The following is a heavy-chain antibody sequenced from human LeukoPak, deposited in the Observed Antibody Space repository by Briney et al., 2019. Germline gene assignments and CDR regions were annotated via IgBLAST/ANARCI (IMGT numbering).Heavy chain of an antibody. D-gene: IGHD3-22*01. Sequence: ASVKVSCKASGYTFTGYYIHWVRQALGQGLEWMGRINPNSGGTNYAQKFQGRVTMTRDTSISTAYMELSRLRSDDTAVYYCARVKYYYDSSGYGEAFDIWGQGTMVTVSS. J-gene: IGHJ3*02. CDR2: INPNSGGT. CDR3: ARVKYYYDSSGYGEAFDI. CDR1: GYTFTGYY. V-gene: IGHV1-2*06.